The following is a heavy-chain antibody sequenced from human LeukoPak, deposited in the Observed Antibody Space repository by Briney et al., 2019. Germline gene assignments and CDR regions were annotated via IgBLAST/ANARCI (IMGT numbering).Heavy chain of an antibody. CDR2: IYYSGST. CDR1: GGSISSYY. Sequence: SETLSLTCTVSGGSISSYYWSWIRQPPGKGLEWIGYIYYSGSTNYNPSLKSRVTISVDTSKNQFSLKLSSVTAADTAVYYCARAFSIRRDIWGGPIFDYWGQGTLVTVSS. J-gene: IGHJ4*02. V-gene: IGHV4-59*01. D-gene: IGHD3-10*01. CDR3: ARAFSIRRDIWGGPIFDY.